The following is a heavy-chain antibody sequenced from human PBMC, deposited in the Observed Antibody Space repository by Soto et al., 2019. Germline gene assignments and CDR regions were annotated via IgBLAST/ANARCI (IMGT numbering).Heavy chain of an antibody. D-gene: IGHD3-10*01. CDR1: GFTFSSYA. CDR2: MSGSGGST. CDR3: AKGVGWFWEFDY. V-gene: IGHV3-23*01. Sequence: EVQLLESGGGLVQPGGSLRLSCAASGFTFSSYAMSWVRQAPGKGLEWVSAMSGSGGSTYYADYVKGRFTISRDNSMVTLYLHMLSLGAEDTAVYLCAKGVGWFWEFDYWGQGTLVTVSS. J-gene: IGHJ4*02.